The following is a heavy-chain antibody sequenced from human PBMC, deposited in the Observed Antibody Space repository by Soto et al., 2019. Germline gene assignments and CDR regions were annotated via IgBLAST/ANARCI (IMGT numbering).Heavy chain of an antibody. V-gene: IGHV3-30*18. CDR1: GFTFSNHI. CDR3: AKEGGLSGSYYISSSYYFDY. D-gene: IGHD1-26*01. Sequence: GGSLRLSCAVSGFTFSNHIMHWVRQASGKGLEWVAIISYDGSNTYYADSVKGRFTISRDNSENTLYLQMNSLRAEDTSVYYCAKEGGLSGSYYISSSYYFDYWGQGTLITVSS. CDR2: ISYDGSNT. J-gene: IGHJ4*02.